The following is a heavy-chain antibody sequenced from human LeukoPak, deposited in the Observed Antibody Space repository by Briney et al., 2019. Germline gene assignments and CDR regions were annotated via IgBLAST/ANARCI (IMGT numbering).Heavy chain of an antibody. J-gene: IGHJ6*02. CDR2: ISYDGSNK. CDR1: GFTFSSYG. V-gene: IGHV3-30*03. Sequence: GGSLRLSCAASGFTFSSYGMHWVRQAPGKGLEWVAVISYDGSNKYYADSVKGRFTISRDNSKNTLYLQMNSLRAEDTAVYYCARADYYGSGSYYREPLYYYYGMDVWGQGTTVTVSS. CDR3: ARADYYGSGSYYREPLYYYYGMDV. D-gene: IGHD3-10*01.